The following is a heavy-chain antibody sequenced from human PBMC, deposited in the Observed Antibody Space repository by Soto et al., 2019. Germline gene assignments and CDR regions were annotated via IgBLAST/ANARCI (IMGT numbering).Heavy chain of an antibody. CDR3: VREGGVPSAIGHYYYGMDV. CDR2: TSYDGDKK. J-gene: IGHJ6*02. Sequence: GGSLRLSCAASGFTFDKFDMHWVRQAPGRGLQGVAVTSYDGDKKYYAASVKGRFTISRDNSNNTLHLQMNNLRDDDTAVYYCVREGGVPSAIGHYYYGMDVWGQGTAVTVSS. V-gene: IGHV3-30-3*01. CDR1: GFTFDKFD. D-gene: IGHD2-2*02.